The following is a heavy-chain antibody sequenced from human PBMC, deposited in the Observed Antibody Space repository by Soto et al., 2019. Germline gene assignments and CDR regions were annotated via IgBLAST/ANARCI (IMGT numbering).Heavy chain of an antibody. J-gene: IGHJ4*02. CDR2: ISAYDGNT. D-gene: IGHD2-15*01. V-gene: IGHV1-18*01. CDR3: ARDSEGYCSGGSCYYYFDY. Sequence: GASVKVSCKASGYTFTNYGISWVRQAPGQGLEWMGWISAYDGNTNYAQKLQGRVTLTTDTSTDTAYMELRSLRSDDTAVYYCARDSEGYCSGGSCYYYFDYWGQGTLVTVSS. CDR1: GYTFTNYG.